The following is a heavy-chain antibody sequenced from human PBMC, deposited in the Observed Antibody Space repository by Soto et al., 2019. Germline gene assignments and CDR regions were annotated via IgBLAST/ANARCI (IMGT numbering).Heavy chain of an antibody. CDR2: ISGSGGSP. Sequence: GGSLRLSCAASGFTFSSYAMSWVRQAPGKGLEWVSAISGSGGSPYYADSVKGRITISRDNSNNTQYLQMNSLRAEDTDVYYVAESARREFWGGFALGSFGMDVWGQGTTVTVSS. CDR3: AESARREFWGGFALGSFGMDV. V-gene: IGHV3-23*01. D-gene: IGHD3-3*01. J-gene: IGHJ6*02. CDR1: GFTFSSYA.